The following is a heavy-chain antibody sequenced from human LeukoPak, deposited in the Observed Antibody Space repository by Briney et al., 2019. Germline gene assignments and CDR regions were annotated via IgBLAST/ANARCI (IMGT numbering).Heavy chain of an antibody. CDR3: VKTLFSGGFDP. J-gene: IGHJ5*02. CDR2: ISSNGGST. D-gene: IGHD2/OR15-2a*01. Sequence: PGRSLRLSCSASGFTFSSYAMHWVRQAPGKGLEYVSAISSNGGSTYYADSVKGRFTISRDNSKNTLYLQMSSLRAEDTAVYYCVKTLFSGGFDPWGQGTLVTVSS. CDR1: GFTFSSYA. V-gene: IGHV3-64D*06.